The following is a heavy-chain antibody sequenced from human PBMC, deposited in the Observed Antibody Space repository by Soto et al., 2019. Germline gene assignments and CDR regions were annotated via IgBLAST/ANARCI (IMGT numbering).Heavy chain of an antibody. D-gene: IGHD5-18*01. CDR1: GFNFSSYA. CDR3: AKDAAEYSYGYPFDY. Sequence: GGSLSLSSAASGFNFSSYAMSWVRQAPGKGLEWVSAISGSGGSTYYADSVKGRFTISRDNSKNTLYLQMNSLRAEDTAVYYCAKDAAEYSYGYPFDYWGQGTLVTVSS. V-gene: IGHV3-23*01. J-gene: IGHJ4*02. CDR2: ISGSGGST.